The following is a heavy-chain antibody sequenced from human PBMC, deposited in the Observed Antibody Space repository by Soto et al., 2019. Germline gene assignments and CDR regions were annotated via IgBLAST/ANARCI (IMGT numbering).Heavy chain of an antibody. J-gene: IGHJ4*02. CDR1: GYTFTNNE. Sequence: ASVKVSCKASGYTFTNNEINWVRQAPGQGLEWVGRTTTRNGNTDYAQGLQGRVTMTTDTYTSTAYIELRSLRTDDTAVYYCAKRGQSYDYWGQGTLVTVSS. V-gene: IGHV1-18*01. D-gene: IGHD3-10*01. CDR3: AKRGQSYDY. CDR2: TTTRNGNT.